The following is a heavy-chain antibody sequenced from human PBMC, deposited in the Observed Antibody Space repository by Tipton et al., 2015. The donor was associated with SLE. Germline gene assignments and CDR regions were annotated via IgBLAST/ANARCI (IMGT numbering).Heavy chain of an antibody. CDR3: ARDESGFKDFFDY. CDR2: IGADNGNT. J-gene: IGHJ4*02. Sequence: QLVQSGAEVKKPGASVKVSCKASGYTLTNYGFNWVRQAPGQGLEWMGWIGADNGNTNYALKFQGRVTMTRDKTTSTAYMELRSLRSDDTAIYYCARDESGFKDFFDYWGQGTLVTVPS. V-gene: IGHV1-18*01. D-gene: IGHD5-12*01. CDR1: GYTLTNYG.